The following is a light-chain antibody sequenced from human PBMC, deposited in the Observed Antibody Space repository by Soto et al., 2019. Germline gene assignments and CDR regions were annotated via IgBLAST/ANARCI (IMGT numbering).Light chain of an antibody. Sequence: QSVLTQPPSASGSPGQSVTISCTGTSSDVGGYNHVSWYQQHPGKAPKLMIYEVTKRPSGVPDRFSGSKSGDTASLTVSGLQAEDEAEYYCSLYTSDGTYVFGTGTKVTVL. J-gene: IGLJ1*01. CDR3: SLYTSDGTYV. CDR2: EVT. V-gene: IGLV2-8*01. CDR1: SSDVGGYNH.